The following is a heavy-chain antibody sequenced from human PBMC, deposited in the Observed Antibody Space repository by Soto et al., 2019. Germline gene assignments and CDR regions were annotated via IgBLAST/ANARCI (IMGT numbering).Heavy chain of an antibody. J-gene: IGHJ4*02. CDR3: ARGLPDGSGQYCDY. Sequence: EVQLVESGGGLVKPGGSLRLSWAASGFPFSSYSLNWVRQAPGKGLEWVSSISSSSIYIYYGDSVKGRFTSSRDNAKNSLYLKMNRLRAEDTAVYYCARGLPDGSGQYCDYWGQGTLVTVSS. CDR2: ISSSSIYI. D-gene: IGHD3-10*01. CDR1: GFPFSSYS. V-gene: IGHV3-21*01.